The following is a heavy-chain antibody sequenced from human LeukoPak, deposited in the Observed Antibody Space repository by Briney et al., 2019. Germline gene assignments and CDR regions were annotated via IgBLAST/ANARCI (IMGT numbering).Heavy chain of an antibody. CDR2: IYHSGSP. CDR3: ARVAKYSSGWYNY. D-gene: IGHD6-19*01. V-gene: IGHV4-4*02. J-gene: IGHJ4*02. CDR1: GGSISSNNW. Sequence: TSETLSLTCAVSGGSISSNNWWGWVRQPPGKGLEWIGEIYHSGSPNYNPSLKSRVTISVDKSRNHFSLNLSSVTAADTAVYYCARVAKYSSGWYNYWGQGTLVTVSS.